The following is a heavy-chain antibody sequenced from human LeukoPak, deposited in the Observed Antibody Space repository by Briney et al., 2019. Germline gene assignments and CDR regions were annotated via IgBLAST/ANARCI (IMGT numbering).Heavy chain of an antibody. J-gene: IGHJ4*02. CDR2: IIPIFGTA. Sequence: ASVKVSCKASGGTFSSYAISWVRQAPGQGLEWMGGIIPIFGTANYAQKFRGRVTITADKPTSTAYMELSSLRSEDTAVYYCARDPRGGYDWFDYWGQGTLVTVSS. CDR3: ARDPRGGYDWFDY. D-gene: IGHD5-12*01. CDR1: GGTFSSYA. V-gene: IGHV1-69*06.